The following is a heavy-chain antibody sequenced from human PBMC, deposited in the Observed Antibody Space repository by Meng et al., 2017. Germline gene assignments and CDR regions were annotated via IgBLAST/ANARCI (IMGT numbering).Heavy chain of an antibody. D-gene: IGHD4-11*01. CDR3: ARVGKELVWSNYRYYYGMDV. CDR1: GFTFSSYW. Sequence: GESLKISCAASGFTFSSYWMSWVRQAPGKGLEWVANIKQDGSEKYYVDSVKGRFTISRDNAKNSLYLQMNSLRAEDTAVYYCARVGKELVWSNYRYYYGMDVWGQGTTVTCSS. V-gene: IGHV3-7*01. J-gene: IGHJ6*02. CDR2: IKQDGSEK.